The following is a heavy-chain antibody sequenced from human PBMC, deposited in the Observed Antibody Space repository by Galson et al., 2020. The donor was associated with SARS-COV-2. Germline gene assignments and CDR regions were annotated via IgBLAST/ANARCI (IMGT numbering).Heavy chain of an antibody. CDR3: ARLDAYGPGY. V-gene: IGHV3-48*03. Sequence: GESLKISCAASGFSFSNYEMNWVRQAPGKGLERISYISSSGRTIHYADSVKGRFTISRDNAKSSLSLQMNSLRAEDTAVYYCARLDAYGPGYWGQGTLVTVSS. J-gene: IGHJ4*02. CDR1: GFSFSNYE. CDR2: ISSSGRTI. D-gene: IGHD2-21*01.